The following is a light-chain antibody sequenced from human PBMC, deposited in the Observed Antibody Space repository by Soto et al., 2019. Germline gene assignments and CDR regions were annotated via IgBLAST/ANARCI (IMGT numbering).Light chain of an antibody. Sequence: QSALTQPASVSGSPGQSITISCTGSSSDVGGYNSVSWYQKHPGKAPKLMIYEVRNRPSGVSNRFSASKSGNTASLTISGLQAEAEDDYYCSSYTSISTLVLFGGGTKLTVL. V-gene: IGLV2-14*01. CDR2: EVR. J-gene: IGLJ2*01. CDR3: SSYTSISTLVL. CDR1: SSDVGGYNS.